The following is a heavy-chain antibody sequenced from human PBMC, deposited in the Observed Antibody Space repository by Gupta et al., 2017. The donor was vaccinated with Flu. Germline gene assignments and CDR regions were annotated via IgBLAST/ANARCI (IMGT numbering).Heavy chain of an antibody. CDR1: GYTFSTYA. Sequence: QVHLVQSGPEVKKPGASVKVSCEASGYTFSTYAMHWGRQAPGQRLEWMGWINAGNGNAKYSQKFQGRVTIARDTSATTAYMELSNLKSEDTAVYYCARGVPGAMVTEIDYWGQGTLVTVSS. CDR2: INAGNGNA. V-gene: IGHV1-3*01. CDR3: ARGVPGAMVTEIDY. D-gene: IGHD5-18*01. J-gene: IGHJ4*02.